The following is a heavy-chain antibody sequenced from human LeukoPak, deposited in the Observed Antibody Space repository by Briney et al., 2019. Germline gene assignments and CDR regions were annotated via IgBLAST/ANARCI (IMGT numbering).Heavy chain of an antibody. CDR1: GGTFSGYY. J-gene: IGHJ4*02. D-gene: IGHD3-10*01. CDR3: ARGGRFGAGNDY. CDR2: INHSGST. Sequence: SETLSLTCAVYGGTFSGYYWSWIRQPPGKGLEWIGEINHSGSTNYNPSLKSRVTISVDTSKSQFSLKLSSVTAADTAVYYCARGGRFGAGNDYWGQGTLVAVSS. V-gene: IGHV4-34*01.